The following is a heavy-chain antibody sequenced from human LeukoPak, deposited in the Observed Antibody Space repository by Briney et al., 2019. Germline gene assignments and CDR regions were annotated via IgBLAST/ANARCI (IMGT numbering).Heavy chain of an antibody. J-gene: IGHJ5*02. CDR1: GGSISSSSYY. CDR2: IYYSGST. CDR3: ARPLYQHKRGGHWFDP. V-gene: IGHV4-39*01. Sequence: MSSETLSLTCTVSGGSISSSSYYWGWIRQPPGKGLEWIGSIYYSGSTYYNPSLKSRVTISVDTSKNQFSLKLSSVTAADTAVYYCARPLYQHKRGGHWFDPWGQGTLVTVSS. D-gene: IGHD2-8*01.